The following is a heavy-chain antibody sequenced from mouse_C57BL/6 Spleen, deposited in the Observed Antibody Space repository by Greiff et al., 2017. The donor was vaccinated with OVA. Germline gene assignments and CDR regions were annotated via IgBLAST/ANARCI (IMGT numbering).Heavy chain of an antibody. V-gene: IGHV6-3*01. CDR3: TDGLRLGYFDY. J-gene: IGHJ2*01. Sequence: EVQGVESGGGLVQPGGSMKLSCVASGFTFSNYWMNWVRQSPEKGLEWVARIRLKSDNYATHYAESVKGRFTISRDDSKSSVYLQMNNLRAEDTGIYYCTDGLRLGYFDYWGQGTTLTVSS. D-gene: IGHD1-2*01. CDR2: IRLKSDNYAT. CDR1: GFTFSNYW.